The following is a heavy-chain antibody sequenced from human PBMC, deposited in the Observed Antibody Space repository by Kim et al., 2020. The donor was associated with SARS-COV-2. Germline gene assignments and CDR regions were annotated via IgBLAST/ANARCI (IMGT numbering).Heavy chain of an antibody. J-gene: IGHJ4*02. CDR3: ARVRSPVGYSSSGAPGFDY. D-gene: IGHD6-13*01. CDR1: GGSFSGYY. V-gene: IGHV4-34*01. CDR2: INHSGST. Sequence: SETLSLTCAVYGGSFSGYYWSWIRQPPGKGLEWIGEINHSGSTNYNPSLKSRVTISVDTSKNQFSLKLSSVTAADTAVYYCARVRSPVGYSSSGAPGFDYWGQGTLVTVSS.